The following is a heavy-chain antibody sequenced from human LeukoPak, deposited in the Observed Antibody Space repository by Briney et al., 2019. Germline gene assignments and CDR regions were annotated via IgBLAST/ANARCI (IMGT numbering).Heavy chain of an antibody. CDR1: GFTFSIYS. CDR2: IISSSSYI. D-gene: IGHD3-10*01. Sequence: PGGSLRLSCAASGFTFSIYSMNWVRQAPGKGREWVSSIISSSSYIYYADSVKGRFTISRDNATNSLYLQMNSLRAEDTAVYYCTKGLRAGVPAARDWRQGTLVTASS. CDR3: TKGLRAGVPAARD. J-gene: IGHJ1*01. V-gene: IGHV3-21*01.